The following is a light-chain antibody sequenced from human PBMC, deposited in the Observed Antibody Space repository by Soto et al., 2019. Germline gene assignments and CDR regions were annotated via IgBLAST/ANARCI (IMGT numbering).Light chain of an antibody. J-gene: IGLJ2*01. V-gene: IGLV2-14*03. Sequence: QSALTQPASVSGSPGQSITISCTGTSSDVGAYNYVSWYQQHPGKAPKLMICDVRNRPSVVSNRFSGSKSGNTASLTISGLQAEDEADYYCSSYTSSSSVVFGGGTKLTVL. CDR1: SSDVGAYNY. CDR2: DVR. CDR3: SSYTSSSSVV.